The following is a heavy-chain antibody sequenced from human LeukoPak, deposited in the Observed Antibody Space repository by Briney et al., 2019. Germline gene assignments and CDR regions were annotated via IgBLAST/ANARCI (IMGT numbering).Heavy chain of an antibody. Sequence: ASVKVSCKASGYTFTGYYMHWVRQAPGQGLEWMGWINPNSGGTNYAQKFQGRGTMTGDTSISTAYMELSRLRSDDTAVYYCAREEATVTKGDYWGQGTLVTVSS. CDR1: GYTFTGYY. J-gene: IGHJ4*02. CDR2: INPNSGGT. D-gene: IGHD4-17*01. V-gene: IGHV1-2*02. CDR3: AREEATVTKGDY.